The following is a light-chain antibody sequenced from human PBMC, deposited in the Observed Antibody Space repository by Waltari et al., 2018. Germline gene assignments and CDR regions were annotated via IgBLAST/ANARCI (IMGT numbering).Light chain of an antibody. V-gene: IGKV1-39*01. CDR3: QQTYTTPWT. CDR1: QTVSKF. J-gene: IGKJ1*01. Sequence: DNQMTQSPSSLSASVGDRVSITCRSSQTVSKFLNWYQQKPGEAPKLLIYAASTLQSGVPSRFRGGGSGTDFTLIISSLQPDDFATYFCQQTYTTPWTFGQGTRVDI. CDR2: AAS.